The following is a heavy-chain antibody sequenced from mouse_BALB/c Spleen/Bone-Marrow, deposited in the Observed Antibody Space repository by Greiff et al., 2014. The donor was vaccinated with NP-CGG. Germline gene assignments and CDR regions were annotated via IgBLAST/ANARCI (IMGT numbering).Heavy chain of an antibody. Sequence: EVKVVESGGGLVQPGGSLKLSCAASGFTFSSYGMSWVRQTPDKRLELVATINSNGGSTYYPESVKGRFTISRDNAKNTQYLQMSSLKSEDTAMYYCARDYDYDYWGQGTTLTVSS. CDR1: GFTFSSYG. CDR3: ARDYDYDY. D-gene: IGHD2-4*01. J-gene: IGHJ2*01. CDR2: INSNGGST. V-gene: IGHV5-6-3*01.